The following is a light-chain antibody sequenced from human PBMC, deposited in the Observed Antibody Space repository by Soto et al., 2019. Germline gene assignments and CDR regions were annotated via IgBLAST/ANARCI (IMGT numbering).Light chain of an antibody. CDR3: QVWDSGIAHVV. CDR1: NIGSKG. J-gene: IGLJ2*01. V-gene: IGLV3-21*04. Sequence: SYELTQPPSVSVAPGKTASISCGGNNIGSKGVHCYQQKPGQAPVLVIYSDSDLPPVIPERFSGSNSANLATLTISRVEAGDEADYYCQVWDSGIAHVVFGGGTKVTVL. CDR2: SDS.